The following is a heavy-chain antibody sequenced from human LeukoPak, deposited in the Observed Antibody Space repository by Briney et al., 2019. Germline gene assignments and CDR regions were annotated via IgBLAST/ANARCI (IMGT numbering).Heavy chain of an antibody. D-gene: IGHD3-16*01. Sequence: GESLKISWKGSGYSFTTYWIGGARQMPGKGLEWMGIIDPGDSDTRYGPSFQGQVTISADKSISTAYLQWSSLKASDTAMYYCARGVWGKNYVFDFWGQGTMVTVSS. V-gene: IGHV5-51*01. CDR2: IDPGDSDT. CDR1: GYSFTTYW. CDR3: ARGVWGKNYVFDF. J-gene: IGHJ3*01.